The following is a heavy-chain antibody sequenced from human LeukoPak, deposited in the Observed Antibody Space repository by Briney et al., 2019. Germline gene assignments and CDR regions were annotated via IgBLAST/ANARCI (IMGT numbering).Heavy chain of an antibody. J-gene: IGHJ4*02. D-gene: IGHD3-3*01. V-gene: IGHV3-30*02. CDR3: AKDGSDFWGDYYFDY. CDR1: GYTFSSYG. Sequence: GGSLRLSCAASGYTFSSYGMHWVRQAPGKGLEWVAFIRYDGSNKYYADSVKGRFTISRDNSKNTLYLQMNSLRAEDTAVYYCAKDGSDFWGDYYFDYWGQGTLVTVSS. CDR2: IRYDGSNK.